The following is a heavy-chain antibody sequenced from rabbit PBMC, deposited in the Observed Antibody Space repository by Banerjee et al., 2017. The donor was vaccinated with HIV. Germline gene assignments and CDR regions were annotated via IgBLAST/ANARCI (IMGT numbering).Heavy chain of an antibody. CDR2: IYTGSGST. CDR3: ARGGVGTTYPYGGMDL. CDR1: GFDFSSNA. Sequence: QEQLKESGGGLVQPGGSLKLSCKASGFDFSSNAMCWVRQAPGKGLEWIACIYTGSGSTYYASWAKGRFTISKTSSTTVTLQMTSLTAADTATYFCARGGVGTTYPYGGMDLWGPGTLVTVS. V-gene: IGHV1S45*01. J-gene: IGHJ6*01. D-gene: IGHD8-1*01.